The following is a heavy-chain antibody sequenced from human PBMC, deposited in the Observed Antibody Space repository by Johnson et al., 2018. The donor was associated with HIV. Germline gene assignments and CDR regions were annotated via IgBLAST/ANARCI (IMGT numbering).Heavy chain of an antibody. Sequence: QVQLVESGGGVVQPGGSLRLSCAASGFTFSSYGMHWVRQTPGKGLEWVAFTRFDGSKKYYAESVKGRFTISRDNSKTTLYLQMNSLASEDTAVYYCAKNRDYGGNSPHAFDIWGQGTMVTVSS. CDR3: AKNRDYGGNSPHAFDI. CDR2: TRFDGSKK. D-gene: IGHD4-23*01. V-gene: IGHV3-30*02. J-gene: IGHJ3*02. CDR1: GFTFSSYG.